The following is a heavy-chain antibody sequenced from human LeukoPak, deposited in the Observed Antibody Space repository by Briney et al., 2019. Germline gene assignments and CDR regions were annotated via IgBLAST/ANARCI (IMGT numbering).Heavy chain of an antibody. D-gene: IGHD6-13*01. V-gene: IGHV3-21*04. Sequence: GGSLRLSCAASGFTFSIYSMNWVRQAPGKGLEWVSSISSSSSYIYYADSVKGRFTISRDNAKNSLYLQMNSLSAEDTALYYCAKDTLLSIAAAGGTFDFWGQGTLVTVSS. CDR2: ISSSSSYI. CDR3: AKDTLLSIAAAGGTFDF. J-gene: IGHJ4*02. CDR1: GFTFSIYS.